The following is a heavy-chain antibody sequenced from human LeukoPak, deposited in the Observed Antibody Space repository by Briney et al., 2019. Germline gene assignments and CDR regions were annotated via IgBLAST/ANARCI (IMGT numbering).Heavy chain of an antibody. J-gene: IGHJ2*01. V-gene: IGHV1-8*02. Sequence: GASVKVSCKASGGTFSSYAISWVRQATGQGLEWMGWMNPTSGYAGYAQKFQARVTMTRDTSISTAYMELSSLRSDDTAVYYCARMRGYSLGYWYLDLWGRGTLVTVSS. D-gene: IGHD5-18*01. CDR3: ARMRGYSLGYWYLDL. CDR1: GGTFSSYA. CDR2: MNPTSGYA.